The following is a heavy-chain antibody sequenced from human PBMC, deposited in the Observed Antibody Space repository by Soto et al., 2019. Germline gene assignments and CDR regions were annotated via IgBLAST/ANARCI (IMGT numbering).Heavy chain of an antibody. Sequence: PSETLSLTCTVSGVSMSGYYWSWIRQPPGKALEWLGYMYHNGASNYNPSLKSRVTISVDTSKNQFSLKLSSVTAADTAVYYFAITYCSGGSCYSGWNNWFDPWGQGTLVTVSS. CDR1: GVSMSGYY. CDR2: MYHNGAS. J-gene: IGHJ5*02. D-gene: IGHD2-15*01. V-gene: IGHV4-59*01. CDR3: AITYCSGGSCYSGWNNWFDP.